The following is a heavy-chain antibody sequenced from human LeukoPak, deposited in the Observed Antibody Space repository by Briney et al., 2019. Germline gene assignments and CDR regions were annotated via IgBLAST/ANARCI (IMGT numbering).Heavy chain of an antibody. D-gene: IGHD1-26*01. J-gene: IGHJ4*02. CDR1: GFTVSDYY. V-gene: IGHV3-11*06. Sequence: GGSLRLSCAASGFTVSDYYLTWIRQAPGKGLEWVSYISSSSSDTNYADSVRGRFTISRDNANKSLYLQMNSLTDEDTAVYYCARYRSELLYWGQGTLVTVSS. CDR3: ARYRSELLY. CDR2: ISSSSSDT.